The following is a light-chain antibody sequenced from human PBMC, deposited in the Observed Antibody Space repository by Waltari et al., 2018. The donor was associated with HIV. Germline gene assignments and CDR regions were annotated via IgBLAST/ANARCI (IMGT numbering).Light chain of an antibody. CDR1: SSNIRNNY. CDR3: GAWDDSLKGFM. J-gene: IGLJ3*02. CDR2: SNS. Sequence: QSVLTQPPSVSAAPGQKVTISCSGSSSNIRNNYVSWYQQLPGTAPKLLISSNSQRPSGVPDRFSGSKSGSSASLAISGLQSEDESQYFCGAWDDSLKGFMFGGGTQLTVL. V-gene: IGLV1-44*01.